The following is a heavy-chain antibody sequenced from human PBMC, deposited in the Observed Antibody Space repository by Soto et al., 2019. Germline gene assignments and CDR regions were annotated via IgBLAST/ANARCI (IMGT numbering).Heavy chain of an antibody. Sequence: RGSLRLSCAASGFTFSSYWMSWVRQAPGKGLEWVANIKQDGSEKYYVDSVKGRFTISRDNAKNSLYLQMNSLRAEDTAVYYCARGDYDFWSGYYPGYYFDYWGQGTLVTVSS. J-gene: IGHJ4*02. D-gene: IGHD3-3*01. CDR1: GFTFSSYW. CDR3: ARGDYDFWSGYYPGYYFDY. V-gene: IGHV3-7*01. CDR2: IKQDGSEK.